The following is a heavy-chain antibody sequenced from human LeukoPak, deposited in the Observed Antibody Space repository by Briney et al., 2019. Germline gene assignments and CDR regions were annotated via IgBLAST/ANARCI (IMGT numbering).Heavy chain of an antibody. CDR2: ISSSSSYI. Sequence: GGSLRLSCAASGSTFSSYSMNWVRQAPGKGLEWVSSISSSSSYIYYADSVKGRFTISRDNAKNSLYLQMNSLRAEDTAVYYCAKRGINYYYDSSGYVDYWGQGTLVTVSS. CDR1: GSTFSSYS. D-gene: IGHD3-22*01. J-gene: IGHJ4*02. V-gene: IGHV3-21*04. CDR3: AKRGINYYYDSSGYVDY.